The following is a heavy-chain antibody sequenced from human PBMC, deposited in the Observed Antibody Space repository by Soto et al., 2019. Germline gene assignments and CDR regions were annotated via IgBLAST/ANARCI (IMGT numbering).Heavy chain of an antibody. D-gene: IGHD6-19*01. J-gene: IGHJ3*01. V-gene: IGHV3-48*02. CDR1: QFPFDVYS. CDR2: IRHTTSAT. Sequence: LRLSCVASQFPFDVYSMHWVRQAPGKGLEWVSYIRHTTSATFYADAVKGRFTISRDNRKNSLFLQMNSLRDDDTGVYFCARDRGSSGMFELDVWGPGTLVTVSS. CDR3: ARDRGSSGMFELDV.